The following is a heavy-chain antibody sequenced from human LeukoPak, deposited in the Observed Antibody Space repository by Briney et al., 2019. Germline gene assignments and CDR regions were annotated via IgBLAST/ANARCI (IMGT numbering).Heavy chain of an antibody. Sequence: SGGTLRPSCTASGFTFSSYAMSWVRQAPGKGLEWVSAITDSGDYTNYADSVKGRFTIPRDNSQNTLYLQMNSLRAEDTALYYCARRSGSSYGHFDYWGQGTLVTVSS. J-gene: IGHJ4*02. CDR2: ITDSGDYT. D-gene: IGHD1-26*01. V-gene: IGHV3-23*01. CDR3: ARRSGSSYGHFDY. CDR1: GFTFSSYA.